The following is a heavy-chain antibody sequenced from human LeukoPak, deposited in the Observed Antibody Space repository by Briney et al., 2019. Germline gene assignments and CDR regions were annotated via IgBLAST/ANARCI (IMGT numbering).Heavy chain of an antibody. D-gene: IGHD3-10*01. V-gene: IGHV4-59*08. CDR1: GGSINSYY. Sequence: SETLSLTCTVSGGSINSYYWNWIRQPPGKGLEWIGYIYYSGSTNYNPSLKSRVTISVDTSKNQFSLKLSSVTAADPAVYYCARLLNYYGSGSYLDCWGQGTLVTVSS. CDR3: ARLLNYYGSGSYLDC. J-gene: IGHJ4*02. CDR2: IYYSGST.